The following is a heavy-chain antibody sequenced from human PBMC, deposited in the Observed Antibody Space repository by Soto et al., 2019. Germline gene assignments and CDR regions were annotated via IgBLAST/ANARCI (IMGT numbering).Heavy chain of an antibody. CDR1: GFTFSSYA. J-gene: IGHJ4*02. CDR2: ISYDGSNK. CDR3: ASMGGRPNIVVVVAATPFDY. Sequence: LRLSCAASGFTFSSYAMHWVRQAPGKGLEWVAVISYDGSNKYYADSVKGRFTISRDNSKNTLYLQMNSLRAEDTAVYYCASMGGRPNIVVVVAATPFDYWGQGTLVTVSS. V-gene: IGHV3-30-3*01. D-gene: IGHD2-15*01.